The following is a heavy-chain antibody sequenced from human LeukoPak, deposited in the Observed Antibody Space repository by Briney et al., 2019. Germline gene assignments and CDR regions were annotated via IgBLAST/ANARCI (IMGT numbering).Heavy chain of an antibody. J-gene: IGHJ5*02. CDR3: ARDFRAAASWFDP. CDR1: GGSFSTYY. D-gene: IGHD6-13*01. Sequence: SETLSLTCTVTGGSFSTYYWSWIRQPPGKGLEWIGHFYYSGSTNYNPSLKSRVTISVDTSKNQFSLKLSSVTAADTAVYYCARDFRAAASWFDPWGQGTLVTVSS. V-gene: IGHV4-59*01. CDR2: FYYSGST.